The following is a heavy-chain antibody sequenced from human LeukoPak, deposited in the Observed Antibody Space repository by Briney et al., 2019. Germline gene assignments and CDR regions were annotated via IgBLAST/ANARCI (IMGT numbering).Heavy chain of an antibody. J-gene: IGHJ6*03. CDR3: ARLGYSSSSTGYYYHMDV. V-gene: IGHV4-4*07. CDR2: IYTSGTT. CDR1: GGSISSSY. D-gene: IGHD6-6*01. Sequence: SETLSLTCTVSGGSISSSYWSWIRQPAGKGLEWIGRIYTSGTTSYNPSLKSRVSISVDKSKNQLSLKVSSVTAADTAVYYCARLGYSSSSTGYYYHMDVWGKGTTVTVSS.